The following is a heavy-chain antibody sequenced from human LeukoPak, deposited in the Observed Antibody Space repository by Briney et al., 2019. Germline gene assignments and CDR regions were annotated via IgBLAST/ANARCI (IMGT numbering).Heavy chain of an antibody. CDR2: IWYDGSSK. V-gene: IGHV3-33*01. Sequence: GGSLRLSCAASGFTFSSYGMHWVRQAPGKGLEWVTIIWYDGSSKYYADSVKGRFTISRDNSKNTLYLQMNSLRAADTAVYYCARREGDDSNYSLDYWGQGTLVTVSS. D-gene: IGHD4-11*01. CDR3: ARREGDDSNYSLDY. J-gene: IGHJ4*02. CDR1: GFTFSSYG.